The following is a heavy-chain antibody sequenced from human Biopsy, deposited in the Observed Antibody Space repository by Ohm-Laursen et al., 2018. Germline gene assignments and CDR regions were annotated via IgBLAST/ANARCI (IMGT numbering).Heavy chain of an antibody. CDR2: IGGSGGCT. CDR1: GLRFSMYA. CDR3: ARPMSRVVAYGMDV. V-gene: IGHV3-23*01. Sequence: GSLRLSCTASGLRFSMYAMSWVRQAPGKGLEWVLAIGGSGGCTYYADSVKGRFTISRDDSKNTVYLQMNSLRVEDRAVYYCARPMSRVVAYGMDVWGQGTTVTVSS. D-gene: IGHD2-15*01. J-gene: IGHJ6*02.